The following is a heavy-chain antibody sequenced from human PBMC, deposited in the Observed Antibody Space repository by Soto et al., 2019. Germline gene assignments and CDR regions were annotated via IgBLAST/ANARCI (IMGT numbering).Heavy chain of an antibody. CDR1: GFTFSSYS. Sequence: EVQLVESGGGLVKPGGSLRLSCAASGFTFSSYSMNWVRQAPGKGLEWVSSISSSSSYIYYADSVKGRFTISRDNAKNSLYLQMNSLRAEDTSVYYCARMGSQRYYYYGMDVWGQVTTVTVSS. V-gene: IGHV3-21*01. CDR2: ISSSSSYI. CDR3: ARMGSQRYYYYGMDV. D-gene: IGHD6-25*01. J-gene: IGHJ6*02.